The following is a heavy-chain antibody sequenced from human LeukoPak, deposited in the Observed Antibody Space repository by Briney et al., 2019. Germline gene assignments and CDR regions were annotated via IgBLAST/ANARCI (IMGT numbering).Heavy chain of an antibody. CDR3: ARDPSAGSES. CDR1: GFIFSTYS. D-gene: IGHD6-25*01. Sequence: GGSLRLSCAASGFIFSTYSMSWVRQAPGKGLEWVANIKPDGSEKNYVDSVKGRFTISRDNAKSSLYLQMNSLRVEDTAVYYCARDPSAGSESWGQGTLVTVSS. CDR2: IKPDGSEK. J-gene: IGHJ4*02. V-gene: IGHV3-7*01.